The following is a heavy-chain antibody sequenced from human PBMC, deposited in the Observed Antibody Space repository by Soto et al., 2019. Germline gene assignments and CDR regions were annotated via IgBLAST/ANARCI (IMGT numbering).Heavy chain of an antibody. V-gene: IGHV3-33*01. CDR3: ARDRRDYYMDV. Sequence: GGSLRLSCAASGFTFSSYGMHWVRQAPGKGLEWVAVIWYDGSNKYYADSVKGRLTISRDNSKNTLYLQMNSLRAEDTAVYYCARDRRDYYMDVWGKGTTVTVSS. CDR2: IWYDGSNK. J-gene: IGHJ6*03. CDR1: GFTFSSYG.